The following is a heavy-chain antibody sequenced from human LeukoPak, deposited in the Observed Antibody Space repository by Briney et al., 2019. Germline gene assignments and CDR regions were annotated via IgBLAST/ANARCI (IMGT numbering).Heavy chain of an antibody. Sequence: PGGSLRLSCAASGFTFSNYAMSWVRQAPGKGLEWVSGTTGSGGGTFYADSVKGRFTISRDNSKNTLYLQMNSLRAEDTAVYYCAKDRTIGGATTLLFDYWGQGSLVTVSS. D-gene: IGHD1-26*01. CDR2: TTGSGGGT. J-gene: IGHJ4*02. V-gene: IGHV3-23*01. CDR3: AKDRTIGGATTLLFDY. CDR1: GFTFSNYA.